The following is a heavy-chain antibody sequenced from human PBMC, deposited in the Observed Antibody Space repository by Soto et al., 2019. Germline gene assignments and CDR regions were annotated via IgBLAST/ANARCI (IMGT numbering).Heavy chain of an antibody. CDR3: ASNWNYRPLYDAFDI. CDR2: IYPGDSDT. Sequence: GESLKISCKGSGYSFTSYWIGWVRQMPGKGLEWMGIIYPGDSDTRYSPSFQGQVTISADKSISTAYLQWSSLKASDTAMYYCASNWNYRPLYDAFDIWGQGTMVTVSS. D-gene: IGHD1-7*01. V-gene: IGHV5-51*01. J-gene: IGHJ3*02. CDR1: GYSFTSYW.